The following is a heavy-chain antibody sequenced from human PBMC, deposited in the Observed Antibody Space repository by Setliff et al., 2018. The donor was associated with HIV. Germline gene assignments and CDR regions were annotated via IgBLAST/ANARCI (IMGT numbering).Heavy chain of an antibody. CDR3: ARAMVPDSSGYYRPPAFDI. CDR1: GFTVSSNY. Sequence: GGSLRLSCAASGFTVSSNYMSWVRQAPGKGLEWFSVIYSGGSTYYADSVKVRFTISRDNSKNTLYLQMNSLRAEDTAVYYCARAMVPDSSGYYRPPAFDIWGQGTMVTVS. CDR2: IYSGGST. V-gene: IGHV3-53*01. J-gene: IGHJ3*02. D-gene: IGHD3-22*01.